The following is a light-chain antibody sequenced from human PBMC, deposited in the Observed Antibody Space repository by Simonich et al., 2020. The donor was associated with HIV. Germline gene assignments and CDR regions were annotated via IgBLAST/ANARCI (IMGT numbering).Light chain of an antibody. V-gene: IGKV3-11*01. CDR2: DAS. J-gene: IGKJ3*01. CDR3: QQRSNWPPKFT. Sequence: EIVLTQSPATLSLSPGERATISCRASQSVISYLAWYQQKPAQAPRLLIYDASNRATGIPARFSGSGSGTDFTLTISSLEPEDFAVYYCQQRSNWPPKFTFGPGTKVDIK. CDR1: QSVISY.